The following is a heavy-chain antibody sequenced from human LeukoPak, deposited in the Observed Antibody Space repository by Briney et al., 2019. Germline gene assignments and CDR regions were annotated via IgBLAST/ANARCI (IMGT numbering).Heavy chain of an antibody. J-gene: IGHJ4*02. Sequence: ASVKVSCKVSGYTLTELSMHWVRQAPGKGLEWMGGFDPEDGETIYAQKFQGRVTMTEDTSTDTAYMELSSLRSEDTAVYYCATVPPTMVRGVIITYFGYWGQGTLVTVSS. D-gene: IGHD3-10*01. CDR1: GYTLTELS. V-gene: IGHV1-24*01. CDR2: FDPEDGET. CDR3: ATVPPTMVRGVIITYFGY.